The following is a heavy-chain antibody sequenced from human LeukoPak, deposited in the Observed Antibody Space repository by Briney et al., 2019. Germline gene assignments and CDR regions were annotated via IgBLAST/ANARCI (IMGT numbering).Heavy chain of an antibody. CDR3: ARERSLWFGESRAFDI. D-gene: IGHD3-10*01. J-gene: IGHJ3*02. Sequence: SETLSLTCTVSGGSISSYYWSWIRQPPGKGLEWIGYIYYSGSTNYNPSLKSRVTISVDTSKNQFSLKLSSVTAADTAVYYCARERSLWFGESRAFDIWGQGTMVTVSS. CDR2: IYYSGST. V-gene: IGHV4-59*01. CDR1: GGSISSYY.